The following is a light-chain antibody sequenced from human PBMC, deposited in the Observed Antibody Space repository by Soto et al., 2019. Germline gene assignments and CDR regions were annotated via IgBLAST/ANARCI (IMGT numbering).Light chain of an antibody. CDR3: QQYNDWPPLT. Sequence: TQSPSSLSASVGDTVTISCRASQDISTYLAWYQQKPGQAPRLLVYGASTRATGIPARFSGSGSGTEFTLTISSLQSEDFAVYYCQQYNDWPPLTFGGGTKVEIK. CDR1: QDISTY. CDR2: GAS. V-gene: IGKV3-15*01. J-gene: IGKJ4*01.